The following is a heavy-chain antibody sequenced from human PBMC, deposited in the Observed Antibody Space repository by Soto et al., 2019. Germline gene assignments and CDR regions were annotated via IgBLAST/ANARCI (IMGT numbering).Heavy chain of an antibody. CDR1: GYTFTSYG. CDR3: ARDRDDIVLMVYAISIDY. J-gene: IGHJ4*02. V-gene: IGHV1-18*01. CDR2: ISAYNGNT. Sequence: ASVKVSCKASGYTFTSYGISWVRQAPGQGLEWMGWISAYNGNTNYAQKLQGRVTMTTDTSTSTAYMELRSLRSDDTAVYYCARDRDDIVLMVYAISIDYWGQGTLVTVSS. D-gene: IGHD2-8*01.